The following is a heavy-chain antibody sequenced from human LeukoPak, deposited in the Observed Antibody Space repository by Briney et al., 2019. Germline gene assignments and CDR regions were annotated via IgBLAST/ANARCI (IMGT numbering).Heavy chain of an antibody. CDR1: GYSISSGYY. Sequence: SGTLSLTCAVSGYSISSGYYWGWIRQPPGKGLEWIGSIYHSGSTYYNPSLKSRVTISVDTSKNQFSLKLSSVTAADTAVYYCARLGMVGWLHRPFDYWGQGTLVTVSS. CDR2: IYHSGST. V-gene: IGHV4-38-2*01. CDR3: ARLGMVGWLHRPFDY. J-gene: IGHJ4*02. D-gene: IGHD5-24*01.